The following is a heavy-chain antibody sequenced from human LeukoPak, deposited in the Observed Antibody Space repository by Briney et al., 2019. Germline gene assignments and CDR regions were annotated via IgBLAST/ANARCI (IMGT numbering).Heavy chain of an antibody. Sequence: GRSLRLSCAASGFTFRSYGMHWVRQAPGKGLEWVAVISYDESNTYYADSLKGRFTISRDNSKNTLFLQMNSLRAEDTAVYYCAKDHSSSGYLATDYWGQGTLVTVSS. D-gene: IGHD3-22*01. CDR3: AKDHSSSGYLATDY. CDR2: ISYDESNT. V-gene: IGHV3-30*18. CDR1: GFTFRSYG. J-gene: IGHJ4*02.